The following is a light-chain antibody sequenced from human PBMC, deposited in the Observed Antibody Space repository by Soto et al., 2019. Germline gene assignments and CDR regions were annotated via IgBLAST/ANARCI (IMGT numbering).Light chain of an antibody. CDR2: GAS. Sequence: EIVLTQSPGTLSLSPGERATLSCRASQSVSSNYLAWYKQKPGQAPRLLIYGASSRATGIPDRFSGSGSGTDFTLTISRLEPEDSAVYYCQHYGRSPYTFGPGTKLEIK. CDR1: QSVSSNY. J-gene: IGKJ2*01. CDR3: QHYGRSPYT. V-gene: IGKV3-20*01.